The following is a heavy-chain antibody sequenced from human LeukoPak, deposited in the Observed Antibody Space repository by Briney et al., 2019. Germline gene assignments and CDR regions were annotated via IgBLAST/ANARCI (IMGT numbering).Heavy chain of an antibody. D-gene: IGHD5-12*01. J-gene: IGHJ4*02. Sequence: SETLSLTCTVSGGSISSYYWSWIRQPPGKGLEWIGYIYYSGSNNYNPSLKSRVTISVDTSKNQFSLKLSSVTAADTAVYYCARANLAFDYWGQGTLVTVSS. CDR3: ARANLAFDY. CDR2: IYYSGSN. V-gene: IGHV4-59*08. CDR1: GGSISSYY.